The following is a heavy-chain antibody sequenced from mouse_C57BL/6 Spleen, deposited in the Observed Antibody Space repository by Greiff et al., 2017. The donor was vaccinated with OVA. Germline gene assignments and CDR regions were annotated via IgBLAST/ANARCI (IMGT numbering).Heavy chain of an antibody. CDR3: ARPYYSYAMDY. V-gene: IGHV5-17*01. CDR1: GFTFSDYG. Sequence: EVMLVESGGGLVKPGGSLKLSCAASGFTFSDYGMHWVRQAPEKGLEWVAYISSGSSTIYYADTVKGRFTISRDNAKNTLFLQMTSLSSEDTAMYYCARPYYSYAMDYWGQGTSVTVSS. CDR2: ISSGSSTI. J-gene: IGHJ4*01. D-gene: IGHD2-12*01.